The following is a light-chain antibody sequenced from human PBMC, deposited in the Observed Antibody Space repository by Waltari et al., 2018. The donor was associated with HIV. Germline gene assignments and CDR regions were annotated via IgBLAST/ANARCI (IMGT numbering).Light chain of an antibody. CDR2: KDN. Sequence: SYELTQPPSVSVSPGQTARITCSGDALPKQYAYWYQQKPGQAPVLVIYKDNERPSGIPARFSGSTSGTTVTLTISGVQTEDEADYYCQSADSSCTYPDVFGTGTKVTVL. V-gene: IGLV3-25*03. CDR3: QSADSSCTYPDV. J-gene: IGLJ1*01. CDR1: ALPKQY.